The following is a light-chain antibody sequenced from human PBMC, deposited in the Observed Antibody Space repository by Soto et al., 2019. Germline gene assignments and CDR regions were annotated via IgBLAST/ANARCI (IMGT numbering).Light chain of an antibody. CDR2: KAS. CDR3: QQYGTYPVT. V-gene: IGKV1-5*03. CDR1: QNINVW. Sequence: DIQMTQSPSTLSASVGDRVTITCRASQNINVWLGWSQHKPGKAPKVLIHKASNLENGVPSRFGGSGSGTEFTLTISSLQPDDAATYFCQQYGTYPVTFGGGTKVEIK. J-gene: IGKJ4*01.